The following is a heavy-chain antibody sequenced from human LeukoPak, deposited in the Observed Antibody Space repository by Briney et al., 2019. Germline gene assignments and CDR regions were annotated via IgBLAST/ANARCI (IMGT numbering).Heavy chain of an antibody. D-gene: IGHD1-26*01. Sequence: PGGSLRLSCTASGFTFSSYSLNWVRQAPGKGLEWVSAISGSGGSTYYADSVKGRFTISRDNSKNTLYLQMNSLRAEDTAVYYCAKDQSDVGAFDIWGQGTMVTVSS. J-gene: IGHJ3*02. V-gene: IGHV3-23*01. CDR1: GFTFSSYS. CDR3: AKDQSDVGAFDI. CDR2: ISGSGGST.